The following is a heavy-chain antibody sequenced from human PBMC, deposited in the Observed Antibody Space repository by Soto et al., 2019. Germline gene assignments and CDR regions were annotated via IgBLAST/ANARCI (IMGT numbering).Heavy chain of an antibody. CDR3: ATSYDSGFDP. Sequence: QLQLVQSGAEVKKPGASVKVSCKASGYTFTSYGISWIRQAPGQGLEWMGWINPYNGNTDYAQNHQGRVTMTTDTSTSTAYMELRSLTSDDTAVYYCATSYDSGFDPWGQGTLVSVSS. CDR1: GYTFTSYG. D-gene: IGHD5-12*01. CDR2: INPYNGNT. J-gene: IGHJ5*02. V-gene: IGHV1-18*04.